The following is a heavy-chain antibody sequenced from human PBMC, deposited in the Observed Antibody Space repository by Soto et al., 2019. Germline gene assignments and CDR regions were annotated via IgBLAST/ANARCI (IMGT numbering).Heavy chain of an antibody. CDR3: ARDRGGALDS. D-gene: IGHD2-15*01. CDR2: LSGSGSLS. Sequence: GGSLRLSCVVSGFTFNTFAMTWVRQAPGKGLEWVSALSGSGSLSYYADSVKGRFTISRDNSKNTLYLQMNNLRVDETAVYFCARDRGGALDSWGQGTLVTVSS. V-gene: IGHV3-23*01. CDR1: GFTFNTFA. J-gene: IGHJ4*02.